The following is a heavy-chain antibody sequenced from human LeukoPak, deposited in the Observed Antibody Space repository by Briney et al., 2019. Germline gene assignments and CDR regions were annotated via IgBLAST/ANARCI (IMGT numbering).Heavy chain of an antibody. CDR1: GFTFSSYG. CDR3: AKVMRSGSYHFDY. Sequence: GGSLRLSCAASGFTFSSYGMHWVRQAPGKGLEWVAVISYDGSNKYYADSVKGRFTISRDNSKNTLYLQMNSLRAEDTAVYYCAKVMRSGSYHFDYWGQGTLVTVSS. CDR2: ISYDGSNK. D-gene: IGHD1-26*01. V-gene: IGHV3-30*18. J-gene: IGHJ4*02.